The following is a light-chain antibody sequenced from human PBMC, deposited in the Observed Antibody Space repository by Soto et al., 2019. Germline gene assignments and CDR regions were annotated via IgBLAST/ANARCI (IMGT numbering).Light chain of an antibody. V-gene: IGLV2-14*01. CDR2: EVS. J-gene: IGLJ2*01. CDR1: SSDVGGYNY. CDR3: CSYTSSSTPVV. Sequence: QSALTQPASVSGSPGQSITISCTGTSSDVGGYNYVSWYQQHPDKASKLMIYEVSNRPSGVSNRFSGSKSGNTASLTISGRQAEDEDDYYCCSYTSSSTPVVFGGGTKLTVL.